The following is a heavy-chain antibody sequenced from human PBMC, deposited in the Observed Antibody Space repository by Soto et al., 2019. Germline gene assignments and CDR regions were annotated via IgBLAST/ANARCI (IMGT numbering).Heavy chain of an antibody. V-gene: IGHV3-30*18. Sequence: QVQLVESGGGVVQPGRSLRLSCAASGFTFSSYGMHWVRQAPGKGLEWVAVISYDGSNKYYADSVKGRFTISRDNSKNTLYLQMNCLRAEDTAVYYCAKSCDQRWLQLGYWGQGTLVTVSS. CDR3: AKSCDQRWLQLGY. D-gene: IGHD5-12*01. CDR2: ISYDGSNK. CDR1: GFTFSSYG. J-gene: IGHJ4*02.